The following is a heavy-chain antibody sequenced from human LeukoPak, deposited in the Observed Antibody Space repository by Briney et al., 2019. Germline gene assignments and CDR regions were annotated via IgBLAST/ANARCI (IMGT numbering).Heavy chain of an antibody. D-gene: IGHD3-9*01. CDR2: INPNSGGT. V-gene: IGHV1-2*02. Sequence: ASVKVSCKASGYTFTGYYMHWVRQAPGQGLEWMGWINPNSGGTNYAQKFQGRVTMTRDTSISTAYMELSRLRSDDTAVYYCTYTYYDILTGDRLLDHWGQGTLVTVSS. CDR1: GYTFTGYY. CDR3: TYTYYDILTGDRLLDH. J-gene: IGHJ4*02.